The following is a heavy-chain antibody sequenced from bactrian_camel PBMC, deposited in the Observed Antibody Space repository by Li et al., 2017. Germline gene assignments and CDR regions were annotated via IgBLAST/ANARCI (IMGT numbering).Heavy chain of an antibody. V-gene: IGHV3-2*01. J-gene: IGHJ6*01. D-gene: IGHD4*01. CDR2: IYADGSKT. CDR3: AAGCRPSMDSLDRDHVPKFDFGY. Sequence: HVQLVESGGGTVQPGGSLRLSCVASGLQFSVYDMSWVRQAPGKGLEWVSSIYADGSKTVYADSVKGRFTISRDNAKKSVSLQMNSLKPEDTAMYYCAAGCRPSMDSLDRDHVPKFDFGYWGQGTQVTVS. CDR1: GLQFSVYD.